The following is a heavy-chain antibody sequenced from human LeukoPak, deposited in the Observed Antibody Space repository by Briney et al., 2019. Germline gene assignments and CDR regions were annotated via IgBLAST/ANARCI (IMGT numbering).Heavy chain of an antibody. CDR2: ISYDGSDK. D-gene: IGHD6-19*01. CDR3: ARDWGRRYSSGWYGDFDY. Sequence: GRSLRLSYAASGFTFSNYAMHWVRQAPGKGLEWVAVISYDGSDKYYADSVKGRFTISRDNSKNTLYLQMNSLRPEDTAVYYCARDWGRRYSSGWYGDFDYWGQGTLVTVSS. J-gene: IGHJ4*02. CDR1: GFTFSNYA. V-gene: IGHV3-30-3*01.